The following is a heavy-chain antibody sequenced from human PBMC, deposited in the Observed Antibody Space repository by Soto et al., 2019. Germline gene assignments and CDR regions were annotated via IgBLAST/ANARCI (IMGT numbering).Heavy chain of an antibody. D-gene: IGHD6-19*01. CDR3: ARRARYSSGCFYY. CDR1: GDGVSSNSAA. CDR2: TYYGSKWYN. J-gene: IGHJ4*02. V-gene: IGHV6-1*01. Sequence: PSQTLSLTCVISGDGVSSNSAAWNWIRQSPSRGLEWLGRTYYGSKWYNDYAVSVKSRITINPDTSKNQFSLQLNSVTPEDTAVYLRARRARYSSGCFYYWGQGTLVTVSS.